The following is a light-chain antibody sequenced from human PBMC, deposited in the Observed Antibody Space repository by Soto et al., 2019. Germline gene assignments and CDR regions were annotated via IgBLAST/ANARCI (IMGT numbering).Light chain of an antibody. J-gene: IGKJ1*01. CDR1: QSASSSY. CDR2: GAS. CDR3: QQYGSSPYVT. Sequence: EIVLTQSPGTLSLSPGERATLSCRASQSASSSYLAWYQQKPGQAPRLLIYGASSRATGIPDRFSGSGSGTDFTLTISRLEPEDFAVYYCQQYGSSPYVTFGQGTKV. V-gene: IGKV3-20*01.